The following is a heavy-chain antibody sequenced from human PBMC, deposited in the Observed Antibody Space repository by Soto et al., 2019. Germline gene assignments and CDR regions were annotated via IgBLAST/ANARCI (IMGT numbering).Heavy chain of an antibody. CDR3: ARDRYYGSGSYYKSYYYYGMDV. J-gene: IGHJ6*02. CDR1: GFTFSSYA. D-gene: IGHD3-10*01. Sequence: EVQLLESGGGLVQPGGSLRLSCAASGFTFSSYAMSWVRQAPGKGLEWVSSISSSSSYIYYADSVKGRFTISRDNAKNSLYLQMNSLRAEDTAVYYCARDRYYGSGSYYKSYYYYGMDVWGQGTTVTVSS. CDR2: ISSSSSYI. V-gene: IGHV3-21*01.